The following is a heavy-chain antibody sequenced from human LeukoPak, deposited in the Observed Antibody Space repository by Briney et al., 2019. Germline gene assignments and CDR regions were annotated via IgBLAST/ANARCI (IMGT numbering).Heavy chain of an antibody. CDR2: IGTGGST. CDR1: GYTFTSYA. J-gene: IGHJ4*02. V-gene: IGHV3-23*01. D-gene: IGHD3-3*01. Sequence: GGSLRVSCAASGYTFTSYAMSWVRQAPGRGLEWVSLIGTGGSTYYTDSVKGRFTISRDNSKNTLYLQMDSLRADDMAVYYCAKKSPRGYYEHWGQGTLVAVSS. CDR3: AKKSPRGYYEH.